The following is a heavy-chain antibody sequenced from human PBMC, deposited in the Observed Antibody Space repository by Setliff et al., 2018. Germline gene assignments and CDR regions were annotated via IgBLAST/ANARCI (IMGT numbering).Heavy chain of an antibody. CDR2: LTASGDTT. CDR3: EGRAVADRGFDI. Sequence: GGSLRLSCAASGFSFSSYAMSWVRQTPGKGLAWVSTLTASGDTTYYAESVRGRFTISRDNAKNSLYLQMNSLRAEDTAVYYCEGRAVADRGFDIWGQGTTVTVSS. V-gene: IGHV3-23*01. CDR1: GFSFSSYA. J-gene: IGHJ3*02. D-gene: IGHD6-19*01.